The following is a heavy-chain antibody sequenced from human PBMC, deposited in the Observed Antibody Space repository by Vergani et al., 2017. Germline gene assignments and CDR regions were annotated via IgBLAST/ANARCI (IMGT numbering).Heavy chain of an antibody. Sequence: QVQLQQWGAGLLKPSETLSLTCAVYGRSFSAYYWSWIRQPPGKGLEWIGEINHSGSTNYNPSLKSRVTISVDTSKNQFSLKLSSVTAADTAVYYCARGFDLWGRGTLVTVSS. CDR1: GRSFSAYY. J-gene: IGHJ2*01. V-gene: IGHV4-34*01. CDR2: INHSGST. CDR3: ARGFDL.